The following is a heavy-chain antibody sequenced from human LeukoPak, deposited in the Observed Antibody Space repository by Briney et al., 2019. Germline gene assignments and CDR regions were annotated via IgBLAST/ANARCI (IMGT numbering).Heavy chain of an antibody. CDR2: ISYDGSNK. CDR3: ARDVESIAVAGYFDY. Sequence: PGGSLRLSCAASGFTFSSYGMHWVRQAPGKGLEWVAVISYDGSNKYYADSVKGRFTISRDNSKNTLYLQMNSLRAEDTAVYYCARDVESIAVAGYFDYWGQGTLVTVSS. D-gene: IGHD6-19*01. CDR1: GFTFSSYG. J-gene: IGHJ4*02. V-gene: IGHV3-30*03.